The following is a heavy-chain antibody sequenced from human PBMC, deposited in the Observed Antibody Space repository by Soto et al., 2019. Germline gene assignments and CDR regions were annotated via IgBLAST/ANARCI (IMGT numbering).Heavy chain of an antibody. V-gene: IGHV3-30*18. CDR1: GFTFSSYG. J-gene: IGHJ5*02. CDR2: ISYDGSNK. Sequence: GGSLRLSCAVSGFTFSSYGMHWVRQAPGKGLEWVAVISYDGSNKYYADSVKGRFTISRDNSKNTLYLQMNSLRAEDTAVYYCAKDFKARGFDPWGQGTLVSVSS. CDR3: AKDFKARGFDP.